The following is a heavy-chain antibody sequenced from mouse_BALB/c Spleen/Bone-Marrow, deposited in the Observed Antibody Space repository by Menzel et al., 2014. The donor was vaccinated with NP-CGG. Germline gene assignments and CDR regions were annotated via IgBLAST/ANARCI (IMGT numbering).Heavy chain of an antibody. CDR1: GFSLXSYG. Sequence: VQLVESGPGLVKPSQSLSITCTVSGFSLXSYGVHWVRQSPGKGLEWLGVIWSGGSTDYNAAFISRLSISKDNSKSQVFFKMNSLQANDTAIYYCARRKSGKGYFDYWGQGTTLTVSS. V-gene: IGHV2-2*02. CDR3: ARRKSGKGYFDY. D-gene: IGHD1-3*01. CDR2: IWSGGST. J-gene: IGHJ2*01.